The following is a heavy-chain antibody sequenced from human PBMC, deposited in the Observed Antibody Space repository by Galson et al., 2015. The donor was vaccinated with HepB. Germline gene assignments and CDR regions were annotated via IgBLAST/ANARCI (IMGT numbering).Heavy chain of an antibody. CDR2: IWYDGSNK. Sequence: SLRLSCAASGFTFSSYGMHWVRQAPGKGLEWVAVIWYDGSNKYYADSVKGRFTISRDNSKNTLYLQMNSLRAEDTAVYYCAREYSSPSVWGWFDPWGQGTLVAVSS. D-gene: IGHD6-6*01. V-gene: IGHV3-33*01. CDR1: GFTFSSYG. J-gene: IGHJ5*02. CDR3: AREYSSPSVWGWFDP.